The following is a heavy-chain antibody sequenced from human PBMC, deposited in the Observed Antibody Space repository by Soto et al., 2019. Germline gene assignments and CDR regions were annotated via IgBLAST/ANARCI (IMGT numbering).Heavy chain of an antibody. CDR3: ARASPVVTDV. J-gene: IGHJ6*02. CDR2: ISYSGST. V-gene: IGHV4-30-4*01. Sequence: QVQLQESGPGLVKPSQTLSLTCAISGGSICRDDYYWSWIRHPPGKGLEWIGYISYSGSTYYEPDLKRRLTISVDTSKNQFSLKLSSVTAADTAVYYCARASPVVTDVWGQRTTVTVSS. CDR1: GGSICRDDYY. D-gene: IGHD5-18*01.